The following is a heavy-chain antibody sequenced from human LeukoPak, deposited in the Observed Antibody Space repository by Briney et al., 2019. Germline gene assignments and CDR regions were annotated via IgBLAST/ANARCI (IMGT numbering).Heavy chain of an antibody. CDR2: MNPNSGNT. Sequence: ASVKVSCKASGYTFTSYDINWVRQATGQGLEWMGWMNPNSGNTGYAQKFQGRVTMTRNTTISTAYMELSSLKSEDTAVYYCAIAYYDILTGLGYYGMDVWGQGTTVTVSS. J-gene: IGHJ6*02. D-gene: IGHD3-9*01. V-gene: IGHV1-8*01. CDR3: AIAYYDILTGLGYYGMDV. CDR1: GYTFTSYD.